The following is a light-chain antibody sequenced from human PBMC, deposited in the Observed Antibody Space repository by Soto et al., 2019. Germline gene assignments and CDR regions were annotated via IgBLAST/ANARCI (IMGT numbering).Light chain of an antibody. V-gene: IGKV3-15*01. Sequence: EIVITQSPATLSVSPGERATLSCRASQSVSSNLAWYPQKPGQAPRLLIYGASPRATGIRAMFSGSGSGTEFTLTISSLQYEDFAVYYCQQYNNSPRTFGQGTKVDIK. CDR3: QQYNNSPRT. J-gene: IGKJ1*01. CDR1: QSVSSN. CDR2: GAS.